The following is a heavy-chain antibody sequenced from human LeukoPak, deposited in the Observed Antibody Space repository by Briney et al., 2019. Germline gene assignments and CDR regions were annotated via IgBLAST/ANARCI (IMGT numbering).Heavy chain of an antibody. CDR2: IWYDGSNQ. V-gene: IGHV3-33*06. CDR1: GFPFGGSG. D-gene: IGHD2-21*02. J-gene: IGHJ4*02. Sequence: GGSLRLSCAASGFPFGGSGMHWVRQAPGKGLEWVAIIWYDGSNQYYADSVKGRFTISRDNSKNTVDLQMNGLRAEDTAVYFCAKDKDTPATAQPQRGYFESRGRGTLVTVSS. CDR3: AKDKDTPATAQPQRGYFES.